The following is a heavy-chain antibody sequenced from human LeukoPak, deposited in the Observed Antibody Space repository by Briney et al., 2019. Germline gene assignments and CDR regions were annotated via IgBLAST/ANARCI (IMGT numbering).Heavy chain of an antibody. CDR3: AKDRAKEWVNENR. V-gene: IGHV3-23*01. CDR1: GFTFSSYA. CDR2: ISGNGGST. D-gene: IGHD1-26*01. J-gene: IGHJ5*02. Sequence: GGSLRLSCAASGFTFSSYAMSWVRQAPGKGLDWVSAISGNGGSTYYADSVKGRFTISRDNSKNTLYLQMNSLRAEDTAVYYCAKDRAKEWVNENRWGQGTLVTVSS.